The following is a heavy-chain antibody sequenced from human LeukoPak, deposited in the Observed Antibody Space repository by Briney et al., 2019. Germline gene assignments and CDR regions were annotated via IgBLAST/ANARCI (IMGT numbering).Heavy chain of an antibody. J-gene: IGHJ4*02. Sequence: SEALSLTCAVYGGSFSGYYWSWIRQPPGKGLEWIGEINHSGSTNYNPSLKSRLTISVDTSKNQFSLKLNSVTAADTAVYYCARIHDYGDYAFDYWGQGTLVTVSS. CDR2: INHSGST. CDR1: GGSFSGYY. D-gene: IGHD4-17*01. V-gene: IGHV4-34*01. CDR3: ARIHDYGDYAFDY.